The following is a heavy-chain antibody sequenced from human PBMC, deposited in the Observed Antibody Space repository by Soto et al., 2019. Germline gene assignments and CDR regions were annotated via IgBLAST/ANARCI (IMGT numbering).Heavy chain of an antibody. CDR2: INSDGSST. Sequence: GGSLRLSYAASGFTFSSYRLHWVRQAPGKGLVWVSRINSDGSSTSYADSVKGRFTISRDNAKNTLYLQMNSLRAEDTAVYYCAIRASYYDSSGYFDYWGQGT. J-gene: IGHJ4*02. CDR1: GFTFSSYR. CDR3: AIRASYYDSSGYFDY. V-gene: IGHV3-74*01. D-gene: IGHD3-22*01.